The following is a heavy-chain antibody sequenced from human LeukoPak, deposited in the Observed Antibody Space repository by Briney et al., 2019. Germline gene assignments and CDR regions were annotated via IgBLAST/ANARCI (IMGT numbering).Heavy chain of an antibody. CDR3: AEDHVAAGSSY. V-gene: IGHV3-23*01. J-gene: IGHJ4*02. D-gene: IGHD6-13*01. Sequence: GGSLRLSCAASGFTFSSYAMSWVRQAPGKGLEWVSTISGSGGSTYYADSVKGRFTISRDNSKNTLYLQMNSLRAEDTALYYCAEDHVAAGSSYWGQGTLVTVSS. CDR2: ISGSGGST. CDR1: GFTFSSYA.